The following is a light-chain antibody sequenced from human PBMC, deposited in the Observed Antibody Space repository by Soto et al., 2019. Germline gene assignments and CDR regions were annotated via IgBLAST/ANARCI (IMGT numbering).Light chain of an antibody. Sequence: EIVMTQYPATLSVSPGERFTLSRMASQGVGSTLAWYRQQPGQAPRLLIYDAYIMATGVPARFSGSGSGTEFTLTISSLQSEDFAVYYCQHYKTWPLAVGGVTKVEIK. J-gene: IGKJ4*01. CDR1: QGVGST. CDR3: QHYKTWPLA. CDR2: DAY. V-gene: IGKV3-15*01.